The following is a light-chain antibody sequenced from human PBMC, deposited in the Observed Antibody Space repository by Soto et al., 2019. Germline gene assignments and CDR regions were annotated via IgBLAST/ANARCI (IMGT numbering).Light chain of an antibody. V-gene: IGKV3-11*01. J-gene: IGKJ5*01. CDR2: DAS. CDR3: QKRSNWPIN. Sequence: EIVITQFPATLSESPVERVTLSCRASQSVSTNVAWYQQKPGEAPRLLIYDASNRPTDIPARFSGSGSGTDFTLTISSLEPEDFAVYYCQKRSNWPINFGQGTRLEIK. CDR1: QSVSTN.